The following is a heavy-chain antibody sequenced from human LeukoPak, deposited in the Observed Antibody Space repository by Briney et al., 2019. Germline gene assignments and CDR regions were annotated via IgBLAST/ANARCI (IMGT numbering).Heavy chain of an antibody. V-gene: IGHV3-30-3*01. CDR1: GFTFSSYA. J-gene: IGHJ6*02. CDR2: ISYDGSNK. D-gene: IGHD6-13*01. Sequence: PAGGSPRLSCAASGFTFSSYAMHWVRQAPGKGLEWVAVISYDGSNKYYADSVKGRFTISRDNSKNTLYLQMNSLRAEDTAVYYCAKVTHIAAALSDYYGMDVWGQGTTVTVSS. CDR3: AKVTHIAAALSDYYGMDV.